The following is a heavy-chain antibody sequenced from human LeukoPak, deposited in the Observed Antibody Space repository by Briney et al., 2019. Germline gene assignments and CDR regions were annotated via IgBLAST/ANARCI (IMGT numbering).Heavy chain of an antibody. J-gene: IGHJ6*03. CDR2: INSNGGET. Sequence: GSVNVSCKASGNTLTDYYMHWVRQAPGQGLEWVGWINSNGGETNYAQKVQGRVTMTRDTATSTTYMKRPRAYATAADDCASYWESCGYYYYMDVWGKGTTVTISS. D-gene: IGHD1-26*01. CDR3: ASYWESCGYYYYMDV. V-gene: IGHV1-2*02. CDR1: GNTLTDYY.